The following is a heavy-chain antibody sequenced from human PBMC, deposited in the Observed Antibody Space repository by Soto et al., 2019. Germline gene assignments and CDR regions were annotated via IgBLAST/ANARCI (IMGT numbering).Heavy chain of an antibody. Sequence: ETLSLTCTVSGDSINSNDDYWGWIRQPPGKGLEWIGTTRYAGSTYSNPSLRSRVAISADTSSTQFSLRLNSVTAADTAVYYCARQIGFGRWYFDLWGRGTLVTVSS. CDR2: TRYAGST. CDR3: ARQIGFGRWYFDL. D-gene: IGHD3-10*01. V-gene: IGHV4-39*01. CDR1: GDSINSNDDY. J-gene: IGHJ2*01.